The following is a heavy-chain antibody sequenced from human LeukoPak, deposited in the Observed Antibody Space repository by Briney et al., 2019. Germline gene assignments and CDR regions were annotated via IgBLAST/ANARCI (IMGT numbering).Heavy chain of an antibody. Sequence: PSETLSLTCTVSGGSISSSRYYWGWIRQPPGKGLEWIGSIYYSGSTYYNPSLKSRVTISLDTSKNQFSLKLSSVTAADPAVYSCATGIVGANHWSHAFDTWGQGKMVTVSS. CDR1: GGSISSSRYY. CDR2: IYYSGST. D-gene: IGHD1-26*01. V-gene: IGHV4-39*01. J-gene: IGHJ3*02. CDR3: ATGIVGANHWSHAFDT.